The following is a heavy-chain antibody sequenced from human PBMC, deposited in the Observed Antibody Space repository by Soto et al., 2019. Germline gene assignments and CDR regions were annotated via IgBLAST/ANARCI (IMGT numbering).Heavy chain of an antibody. J-gene: IGHJ4*02. CDR1: GGSFSGYY. V-gene: IGHV4-34*01. CDR2: INHSGST. D-gene: IGHD3-22*01. Sequence: YGGSFSGYYWSWIRQPPGKGLEWIGEINHSGSTNYNPSLKSRVTISVDTSKNQFSLKLSSVTAADTAVYYCARGPQRRYYYDSSGYYHDYWGQGTLVTVSS. CDR3: ARGPQRRYYYDSSGYYHDY.